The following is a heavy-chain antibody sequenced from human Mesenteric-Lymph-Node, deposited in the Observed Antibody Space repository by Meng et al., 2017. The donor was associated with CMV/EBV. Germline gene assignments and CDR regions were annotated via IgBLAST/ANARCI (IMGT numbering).Heavy chain of an antibody. J-gene: IGHJ4*02. D-gene: IGHD3-22*01. V-gene: IGHV3-48*04. Sequence: GGSLRLSCAASGFTFSSYSMNWVRQAPGKGLEWVSYISSSGTTIYYADSVKGRFTISRDNAKNSLYLQMNSLRAEDTAVYYCARDAGAYDRFDYWGQGTLVTVSS. CDR2: ISSSGTTI. CDR1: GFTFSSYS. CDR3: ARDAGAYDRFDY.